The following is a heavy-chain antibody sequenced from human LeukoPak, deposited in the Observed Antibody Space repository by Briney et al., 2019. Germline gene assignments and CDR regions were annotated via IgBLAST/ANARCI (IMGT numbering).Heavy chain of an antibody. Sequence: GGSLRLSCTASGFTFGDFPMNWVRQAPGKGLEWVSAISGSGGSTYYADSVKGRFTISRDNSKNTLYLQMNSLRAEDTAVYYCAKDVLRFLEWLFRNDAFDIWGQGTMVTVSS. CDR2: ISGSGGST. CDR3: AKDVLRFLEWLFRNDAFDI. CDR1: GFTFGDFP. J-gene: IGHJ3*02. D-gene: IGHD3-3*01. V-gene: IGHV3-23*01.